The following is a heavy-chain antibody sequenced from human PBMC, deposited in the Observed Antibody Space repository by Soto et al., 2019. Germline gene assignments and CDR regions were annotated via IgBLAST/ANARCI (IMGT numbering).Heavy chain of an antibody. V-gene: IGHV4-39*01. D-gene: IGHD2-15*01. J-gene: IGHJ5*02. CDR2: MYSTGST. CDR1: GDSIGSVKYH. CDR3: ARRPVRGGNSGVGFDP. Sequence: QVRLQESGPGLVKPSETLSLNCTVSGDSIGSVKYHWGWIRQSPGKGLEWIGSMYSTGSTQYNPSLKGRVTMSVDTSTNQFSLKLRSVTAADTAIYYCARRPVRGGNSGVGFDPWGQGTLVTVSS.